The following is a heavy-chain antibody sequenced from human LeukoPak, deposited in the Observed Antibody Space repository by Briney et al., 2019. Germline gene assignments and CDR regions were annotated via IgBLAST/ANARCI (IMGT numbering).Heavy chain of an antibody. Sequence: SETLSLTCTVSGGSISSYYWSWIRQPPGKGLEWIGYIYYSGSTNYNPSLKSRVTISVDTSKDQFSLKLSSVTAADTAVYYCAAAILAPFDYWGQGTLVTVSS. CDR2: IYYSGST. J-gene: IGHJ4*02. D-gene: IGHD2-21*02. CDR3: AAAILAPFDY. V-gene: IGHV4-59*01. CDR1: GGSISSYY.